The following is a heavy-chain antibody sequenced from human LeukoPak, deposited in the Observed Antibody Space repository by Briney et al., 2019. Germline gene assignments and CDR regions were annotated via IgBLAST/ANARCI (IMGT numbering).Heavy chain of an antibody. D-gene: IGHD5-24*01. CDR3: QAKSVEMTTIADY. V-gene: IGHV4-34*01. Sequence: PSETLSLTCAVYGGSFSGYYWSWIRQPPGKGLEWIGEINHSGSTNHNPSLKSRLTISVDTSKKQFSLKLSSVTAADTAVYYCQAKSVEMTTIADYWGQGSLVTVSS. CDR1: GGSFSGYY. CDR2: INHSGST. J-gene: IGHJ4*02.